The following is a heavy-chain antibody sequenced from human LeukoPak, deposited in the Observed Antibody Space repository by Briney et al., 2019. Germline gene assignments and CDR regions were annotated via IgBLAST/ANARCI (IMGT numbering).Heavy chain of an antibody. CDR3: ARETPYSSSWTVFDY. CDR1: GITFSSYG. V-gene: IGHV3-23*01. Sequence: GGSLTLSCAASGITFSSYGMSWVRQAPGKGLEWVSSISSTGGTTYYADSVKGRFTISRDNSKNTLYLQMNSLRAEDTAVYYCARETPYSSSWTVFDYWGQGTLVTVSS. CDR2: ISSTGGTT. D-gene: IGHD6-13*01. J-gene: IGHJ4*02.